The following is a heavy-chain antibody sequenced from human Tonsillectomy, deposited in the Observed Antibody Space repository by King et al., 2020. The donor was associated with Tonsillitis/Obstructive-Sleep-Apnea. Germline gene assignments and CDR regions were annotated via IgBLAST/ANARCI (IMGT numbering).Heavy chain of an antibody. Sequence: VQLQESGGNLVQPGGSLRLSCAASGFTFNSYWMHWVRQAPGKGLVWVSHITSDGSTTNYADSVQGRFTISRDNAKNTLYLQMNSLRAEDTAVYYCARNEQRWNWNGAHYSYGLDVWGQGTTVTVSS. CDR3: ARNEQRWNWNGAHYSYGLDV. V-gene: IGHV3-74*01. J-gene: IGHJ6*02. D-gene: IGHD1-1*01. CDR2: ITSDGSTT. CDR1: GFTFNSYW.